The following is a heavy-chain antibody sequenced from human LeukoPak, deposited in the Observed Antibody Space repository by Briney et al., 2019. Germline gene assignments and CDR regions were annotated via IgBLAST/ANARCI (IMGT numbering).Heavy chain of an antibody. Sequence: GGSLRLSCAASGFMFSNYWMHWVRQAPGKGLVWVTRINTDGNSITYADSVKGRFTISRDNAKNTLYLQMNSLRAEDTAVYYCARARAVSSSSFDYWGQGTLVTVSS. J-gene: IGHJ4*02. CDR2: INTDGNSI. CDR3: ARARAVSSSSFDY. CDR1: GFMFSNYW. V-gene: IGHV3-74*01. D-gene: IGHD6-6*01.